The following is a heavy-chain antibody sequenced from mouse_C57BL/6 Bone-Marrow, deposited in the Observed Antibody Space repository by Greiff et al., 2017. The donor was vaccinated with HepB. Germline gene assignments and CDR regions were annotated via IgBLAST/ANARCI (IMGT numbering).Heavy chain of an antibody. CDR1: GYTFTGYW. J-gene: IGHJ1*03. D-gene: IGHD1-1*01. CDR2: ILPGSGST. CDR3: ASHTTVVAHWYFDV. V-gene: IGHV1-9*01. Sequence: VQLQQSGAELMKPGASVKLSCKATGYTFTGYWIEWVKQRPGHGLEWIGEILPGSGSTNYNEKFKGKATFTADTSSNTAYMQLSSLTTEDSAFYYCASHTTVVAHWYFDVWGTGTTVTVSS.